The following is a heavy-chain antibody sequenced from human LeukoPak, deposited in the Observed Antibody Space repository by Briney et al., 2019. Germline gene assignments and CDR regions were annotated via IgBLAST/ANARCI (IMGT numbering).Heavy chain of an antibody. Sequence: GGSLRLSCAASGFTFSGYPIHWVRQAPGKGLEWVAVISYDGSNKYYADSVKGRFTISRDNSKNTLYLQMNSLRAEDTAVYYCARERWDDAFDIWGQGTMVTVSS. CDR2: ISYDGSNK. CDR3: ARERWDDAFDI. CDR1: GFTFSGYP. D-gene: IGHD1-26*01. V-gene: IGHV3-30*04. J-gene: IGHJ3*02.